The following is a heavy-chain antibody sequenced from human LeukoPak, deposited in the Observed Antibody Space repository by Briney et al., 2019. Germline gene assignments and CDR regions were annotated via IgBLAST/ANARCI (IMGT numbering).Heavy chain of an antibody. D-gene: IGHD3-9*01. V-gene: IGHV4-34*01. CDR3: ARGYDILTGYYTGPGYYYMDV. J-gene: IGHJ6*03. Sequence: PSETLSLTCAVYGGSFSGYYWSWMRQPPGKGLEWIGEINHSGSANYNPSLKSRVTISVDTSKNQFSLKLSSVTAADTAVYYCARGYDILTGYYTGPGYYYMDVWGKGTTVTVSS. CDR1: GGSFSGYY. CDR2: INHSGSA.